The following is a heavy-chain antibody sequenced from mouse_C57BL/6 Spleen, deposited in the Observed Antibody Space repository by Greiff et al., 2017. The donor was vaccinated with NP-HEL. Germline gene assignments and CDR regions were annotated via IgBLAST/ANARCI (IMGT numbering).Heavy chain of an antibody. Sequence: QVQLQQPGAELVMPGASVKLSCKASGYTFTSYWMHWVKQRPGQGLEWIGEIVPSDSYTNYNQKFKGKSTLTVDKSSSTAYMQLSSLTSEDSAVYYCARDYGSSWAYWGQGTLVTVSA. J-gene: IGHJ3*01. CDR3: ARDYGSSWAY. CDR1: GYTFTSYW. CDR2: IVPSDSYT. V-gene: IGHV1-69*01. D-gene: IGHD1-1*01.